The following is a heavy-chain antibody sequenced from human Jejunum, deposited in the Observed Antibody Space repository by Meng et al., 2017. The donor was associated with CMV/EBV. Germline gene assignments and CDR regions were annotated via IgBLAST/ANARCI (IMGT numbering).Heavy chain of an antibody. CDR2: IYPGDWDT. V-gene: IGHV5-51*01. J-gene: IGHJ4*02. D-gene: IGHD3/OR15-3a*01. CDR3: ARQHYDFWTGSYTGNSYFDF. CDR1: YW. Sequence: YWIGWVRQMPGKGLEWMGLIYPGDWDTKYNPSFQDQVSISVDKSINTAYLHWSSLKASDTAKYYCARQHYDFWTGSYTGNSYFDFWGQGTLVTVSS.